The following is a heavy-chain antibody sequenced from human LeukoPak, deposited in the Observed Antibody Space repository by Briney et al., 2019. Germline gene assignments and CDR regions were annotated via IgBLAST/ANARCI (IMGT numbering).Heavy chain of an antibody. J-gene: IGHJ5*02. V-gene: IGHV1-46*01. Sequence: GASVKVSCKASGYTFTSYYMHWVQQAPGQGLEWMGIINPSGGSTSYAQKFQGRVTMTRDTSTSTVYMELSSLRSEDTAVYYCARDAGYCSSTSCYGGSWFDPWGQGTLVTVSS. CDR2: INPSGGST. CDR1: GYTFTSYY. D-gene: IGHD2-2*01. CDR3: ARDAGYCSSTSCYGGSWFDP.